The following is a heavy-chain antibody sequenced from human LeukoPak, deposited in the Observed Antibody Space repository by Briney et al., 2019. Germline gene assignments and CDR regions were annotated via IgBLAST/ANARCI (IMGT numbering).Heavy chain of an antibody. CDR1: GFSFSSFA. CDR3: VKTMVTFGGIIRTDAFDN. CDR2: VNINGGST. V-gene: IGHV3-64D*06. Sequence: PGGSLRLSCSASGFSFSSFAMHWVRQAPGKGLEYVSGVNINGGSTYYADSVKGRFTISRDNSKNTLYLQMHSLRPEDTAVFYCVKTMVTFGGIIRTDAFDNWGQGTMVTVSS. J-gene: IGHJ3*02. D-gene: IGHD3-16*01.